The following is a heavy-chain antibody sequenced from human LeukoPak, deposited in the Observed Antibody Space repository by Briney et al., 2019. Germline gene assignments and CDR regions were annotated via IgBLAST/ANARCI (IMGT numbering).Heavy chain of an antibody. CDR3: ARGGYYGSGNDFRFDP. V-gene: IGHV4-59*01. J-gene: IGHJ5*02. CDR2: IYYSGST. D-gene: IGHD3-10*01. CDR1: GGSISSYY. Sequence: SETLSLTCTVSGGSISSYYWSWIRQPPGKGLEWIGYIYYSGSTNYKPSLKSRVTISVDTSKNQFSLKLSSVTAADTAAYYCARGGYYGSGNDFRFDPWGQGTLVTVSS.